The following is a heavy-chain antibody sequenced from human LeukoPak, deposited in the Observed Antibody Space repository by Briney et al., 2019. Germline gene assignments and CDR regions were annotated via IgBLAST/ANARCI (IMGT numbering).Heavy chain of an antibody. Sequence: ASVKVSCKVSGYPFTNYGINWVRQVHGQGLEWLGQINPYNGNTNYPQRLQGRVTMSTDTSTSTSCMELRSLTSSDTAIYYCARVSGSAISSRSLLYWGQGTLVTVSS. CDR1: GYPFTNYG. V-gene: IGHV1-18*01. J-gene: IGHJ4*02. CDR3: ARVSGSAISSRSLLY. D-gene: IGHD6-13*01. CDR2: INPYNGNT.